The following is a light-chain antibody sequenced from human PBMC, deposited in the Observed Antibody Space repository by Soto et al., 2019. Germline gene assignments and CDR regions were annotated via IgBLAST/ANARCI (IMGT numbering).Light chain of an antibody. CDR1: QSVSRTY. J-gene: IGKJ3*01. Sequence: EIVLTQSPGTLSLSPGERATLSCRASQSVSRTYLAWYQQKPGQAPRLLIYGASNRATGIPDRFSGGGSGTDFTLTISRLEPEDFAVYYCQQYGSSPPFTFGPGTTVEIK. CDR2: GAS. V-gene: IGKV3-20*01. CDR3: QQYGSSPPFT.